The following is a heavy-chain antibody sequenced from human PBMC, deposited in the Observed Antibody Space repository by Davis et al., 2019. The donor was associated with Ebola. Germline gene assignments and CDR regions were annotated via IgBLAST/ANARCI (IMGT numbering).Heavy chain of an antibody. CDR1: NGSINSDY. V-gene: IGHV4-59*01. Sequence: SETLSLTCTVSNGSINSDYWCWIRQPPGKGLEWIGCVYYSGSTNYNPSLKSRVTISLDRSRSQFSLKLDSVTSADTAPYYCARSAGYSNSLDYWDQGTLVTVSS. D-gene: IGHD6-6*01. CDR2: VYYSGST. CDR3: ARSAGYSNSLDY. J-gene: IGHJ4*02.